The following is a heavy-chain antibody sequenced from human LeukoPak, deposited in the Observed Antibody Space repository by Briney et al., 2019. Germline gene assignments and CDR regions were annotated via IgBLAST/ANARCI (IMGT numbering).Heavy chain of an antibody. CDR3: ARDGIRGYNYLY. Sequence: GGSMRLSCAASGSTFSSYWMSWVRQAPGKGRGWVANIKQDGSEKYYVDSVKGRFTISRDNAKNSLYLHMNSLRVEDKAVNYGARDGIRGYNYLYWGQGTLVTVSS. CDR2: IKQDGSEK. J-gene: IGHJ4*02. CDR1: GSTFSSYW. V-gene: IGHV3-7*01. D-gene: IGHD3-22*01.